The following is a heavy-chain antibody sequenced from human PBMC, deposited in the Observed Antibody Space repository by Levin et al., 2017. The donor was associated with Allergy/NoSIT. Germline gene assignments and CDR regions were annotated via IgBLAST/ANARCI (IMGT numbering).Heavy chain of an antibody. CDR3: ARPGPYYDFWSGSSGGWFDP. J-gene: IGHJ5*02. D-gene: IGHD3-3*01. CDR2: IYYSGST. CDR1: GGSISSSSYY. Sequence: SETLSLTCTVSGGSISSSSYYWGWIRQPPGKGLEWIGSIYYSGSTYYNPSLKSRVTISVDTSKNQFSLKLSSVTAADTAVYYCARPGPYYDFWSGSSGGWFDPWGQGTLVTVSS. V-gene: IGHV4-39*01.